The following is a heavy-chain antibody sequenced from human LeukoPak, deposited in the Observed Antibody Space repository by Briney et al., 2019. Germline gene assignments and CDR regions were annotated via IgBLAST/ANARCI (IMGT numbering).Heavy chain of an antibody. J-gene: IGHJ4*02. Sequence: GGSLRLSCAASGFTFSSYAMSWVRQAPGKGLEWVSAISGSGGSTYYADSVKGRFTISRDNSKNTLYLQMNSLRAEDTAVYYCAIPGVRGVIDPRVSYFDYWGQGTLVTVSS. CDR2: ISGSGGST. CDR3: AIPGVRGVIDPRVSYFDY. CDR1: GFTFSSYA. V-gene: IGHV3-23*01. D-gene: IGHD3-10*01.